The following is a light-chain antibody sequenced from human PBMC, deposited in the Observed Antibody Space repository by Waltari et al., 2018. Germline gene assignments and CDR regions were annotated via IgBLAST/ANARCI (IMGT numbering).Light chain of an antibody. CDR2: EGS. CDR1: SSDVGSYNL. CDR3: CSYAGSSTVL. V-gene: IGLV2-23*01. J-gene: IGLJ2*01. Sequence: QSALTQPASVSGSPGQSITVSCTGTSSDVGSYNLVSWYQQHPGKAPKLMIYEGSKRPSGVSQRFSGSKSGNTASLTISGLQAEDEADYYCCSYAGSSTVLFGGGTKVTVL.